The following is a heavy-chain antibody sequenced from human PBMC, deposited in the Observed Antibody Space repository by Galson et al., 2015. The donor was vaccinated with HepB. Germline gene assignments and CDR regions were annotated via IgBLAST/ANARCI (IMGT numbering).Heavy chain of an antibody. D-gene: IGHD3-10*01. CDR2: IYPGDSDT. Sequence: QSGAEVKKPGESLKISCKGSGDNFTNYWIGWVRQMPGKGLEWMGIIYPGDSDTRYSPSFQGQVTISADKSISTAYLQWSSLKASDTAMYYCARRGARGSYYYYYAMDVWGQGTTVTVSS. V-gene: IGHV5-51*01. CDR1: GDNFTNYW. J-gene: IGHJ6*02. CDR3: ARRGARGSYYYYYAMDV.